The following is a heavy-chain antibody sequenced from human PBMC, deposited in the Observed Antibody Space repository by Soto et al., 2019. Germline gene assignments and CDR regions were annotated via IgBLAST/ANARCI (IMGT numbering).Heavy chain of an antibody. CDR1: GGSISSGGYY. CDR2: IYYSGST. J-gene: IGHJ4*02. Sequence: SXTLSLTCTVSGGSISSGGYYWSWIRQHPGKGLEWIGYIYYSGSTYYNPSLKSRVTISVDTSKNQFSLKLSSVTAADTAVYYCARLSHSYGYYFDYWGQGTLVTXSS. CDR3: ARLSHSYGYYFDY. D-gene: IGHD5-18*01. V-gene: IGHV4-31*03.